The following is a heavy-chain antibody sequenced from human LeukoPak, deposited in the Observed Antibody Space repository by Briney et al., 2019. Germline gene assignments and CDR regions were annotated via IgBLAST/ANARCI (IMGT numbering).Heavy chain of an antibody. CDR2: INPNSGGT. CDR1: GYTFTGYY. Sequence: ASVKVSCKASGYTFTGYYMHWVRQAPGQGLEWMGWINPNSGGTNYAQKFQGRVTMTWDTSITTAYMELSRLRADDRALYYCATEIEDIIPRGDKRTFDIWGQGTMLTVSS. CDR3: ATEIEDIIPRGDKRTFDI. J-gene: IGHJ3*02. D-gene: IGHD2-15*01. V-gene: IGHV1-2*02.